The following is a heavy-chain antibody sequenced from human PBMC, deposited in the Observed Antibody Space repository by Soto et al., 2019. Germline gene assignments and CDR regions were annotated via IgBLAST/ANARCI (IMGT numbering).Heavy chain of an antibody. CDR3: ARVNYYGSGSYDPDDY. CDR1: GFTFSSYW. D-gene: IGHD3-10*01. J-gene: IGHJ4*02. CDR2: INSDGSST. Sequence: GGSLRLSCAASGFTFSSYWMHWVRQAPGKGLVWVSRINSDGSSTSYADSVKGRFTISRDNAKNTLYLQMNSLRAEDTAVYYCARVNYYGSGSYDPDDYWGQGTLVTVSS. V-gene: IGHV3-74*01.